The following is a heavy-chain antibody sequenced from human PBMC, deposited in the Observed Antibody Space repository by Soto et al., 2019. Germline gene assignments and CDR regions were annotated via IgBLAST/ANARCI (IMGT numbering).Heavy chain of an antibody. D-gene: IGHD2-15*01. J-gene: IGHJ5*02. Sequence: SETLSLTCAVYGGSFSGYYWSWIRQPPGKGLEWIGEINHSGSTNYNPSLKSRVTISVDTSKNQFSLKLSSVTAADTAVYYCAREVAATPYWFDPWGQGTLVTVSS. V-gene: IGHV4-34*01. CDR2: INHSGST. CDR1: GGSFSGYY. CDR3: AREVAATPYWFDP.